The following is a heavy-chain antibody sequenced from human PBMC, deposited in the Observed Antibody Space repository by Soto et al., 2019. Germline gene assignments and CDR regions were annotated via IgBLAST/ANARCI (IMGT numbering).Heavy chain of an antibody. J-gene: IGHJ4*02. D-gene: IGHD6-13*01. Sequence: PGGSLRLSCAASGFTFSSYAMHWVRQAPGKGLEWVAVISYDGSNKYYADSVKGRFTISRDNSKNTLYLQMNSLRAEDTAVYYWARDPKTSWFFDYWGQGTLVTVSS. CDR3: ARDPKTSWFFDY. CDR1: GFTFSSYA. V-gene: IGHV3-30-3*01. CDR2: ISYDGSNK.